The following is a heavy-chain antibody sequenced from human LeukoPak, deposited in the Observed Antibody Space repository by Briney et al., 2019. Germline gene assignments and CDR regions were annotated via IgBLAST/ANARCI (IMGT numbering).Heavy chain of an antibody. V-gene: IGHV3-23*01. CDR3: ASPFCTSCYPDAFDI. D-gene: IGHD2-2*01. Sequence: GGSLRLSCAASGFTFNNYAMTWVRQGPGKGLVWVSTISSFGGSTFYADSVKGRFTISRDNAKNSLYLQMNSLRAEDTAVYYCASPFCTSCYPDAFDIWGQGTMVTVSS. CDR1: GFTFNNYA. CDR2: ISSFGGST. J-gene: IGHJ3*02.